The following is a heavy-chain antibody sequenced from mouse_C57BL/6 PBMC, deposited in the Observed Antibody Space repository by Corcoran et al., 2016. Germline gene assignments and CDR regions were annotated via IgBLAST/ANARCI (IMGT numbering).Heavy chain of an antibody. D-gene: IGHD2-1*01. CDR1: GFSLSTSGMG. CDR3: ARRGYGNYYCDY. J-gene: IGHJ2*01. CDR2: IYWDDDK. Sequence: QVTLKESGPGILPSSPTLSLTCSFSGFSLSTSGMGVSWIRQPSGKGLEWLAHIYWDDDKRSNPSLKSRLTISKDTSRNQVFLKITSVDTADTATYYWARRGYGNYYCDYWGQGTTLTVSS. V-gene: IGHV8-12*01.